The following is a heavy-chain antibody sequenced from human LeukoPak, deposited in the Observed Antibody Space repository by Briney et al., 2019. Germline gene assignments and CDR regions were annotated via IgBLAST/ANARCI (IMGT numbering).Heavy chain of an antibody. J-gene: IGHJ5*02. Sequence: SETLSLTCTVSGYSISSGYYWGWIRQPPGKGLEWIGYIYYSGSTYYNPSLKSRVTISVDTSKNQFSLKLSSVTAADTAVYYCARDLGVHYYGSGSYYSHAFDPWGQGTLVTVSS. CDR3: ARDLGVHYYGSGSYYSHAFDP. V-gene: IGHV4-38-2*02. CDR2: IYYSGST. CDR1: GYSISSGYY. D-gene: IGHD3-10*01.